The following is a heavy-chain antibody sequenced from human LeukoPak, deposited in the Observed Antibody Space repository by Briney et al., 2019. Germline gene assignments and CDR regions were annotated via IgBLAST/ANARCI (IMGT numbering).Heavy chain of an antibody. CDR3: ARALNYGNYFDY. J-gene: IGHJ4*02. Sequence: SETLSLTCAVSGGSISSGGYSWSWIRQPPGKGLEWIGCIYHSGSTYYNPSLKSRVTISVDRSKNQFSLKLSSVTAADTAVYYCARALNYGNYFDYWGQGTLVTVSS. V-gene: IGHV4-30-2*01. D-gene: IGHD4-17*01. CDR2: IYHSGST. CDR1: GGSISSGGYS.